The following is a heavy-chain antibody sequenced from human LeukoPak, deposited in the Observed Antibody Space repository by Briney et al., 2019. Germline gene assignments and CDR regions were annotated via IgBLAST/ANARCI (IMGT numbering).Heavy chain of an antibody. D-gene: IGHD5-18*01. V-gene: IGHV4-34*01. Sequence: PSETLSLTCAVYGGSFSGYYWSWIRQPPGKGLEWIGEINHSGSTNYNPSLKSRVTISVDTSKNQFSLKLSSVTAADTAVYYCARYSYGFNDWGQGTLVTVSS. J-gene: IGHJ4*02. CDR3: ARYSYGFND. CDR1: GGSFSGYY. CDR2: INHSGST.